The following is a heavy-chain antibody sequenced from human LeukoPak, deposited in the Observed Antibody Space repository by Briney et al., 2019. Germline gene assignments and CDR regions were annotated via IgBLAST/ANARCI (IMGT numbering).Heavy chain of an antibody. CDR1: GFTSSDYY. V-gene: IGHV3-11*06. Sequence: PGGSLRLSCAASGFTSSDYYMSWIRQAPGKGLEWVSYISSSSSYTNYADSVKGRFTISRDNAKNSLYLQMNSLRAEDTAVYYCARAPHYSNYGPYYYGMDVWGQGTTVTVSS. D-gene: IGHD4-11*01. CDR2: ISSSSSYT. J-gene: IGHJ6*02. CDR3: ARAPHYSNYGPYYYGMDV.